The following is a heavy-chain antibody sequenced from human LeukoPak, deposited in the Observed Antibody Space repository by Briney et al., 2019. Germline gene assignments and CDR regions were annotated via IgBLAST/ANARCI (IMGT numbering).Heavy chain of an antibody. CDR1: GFTFTRSA. Sequence: PGGSLRLSCVASGFTFTRSAMHWVRQAPGKGLEWVAFIQYDGDNKYYADSVKGRFTISRDGSQNTLYLQMNSLTVEDTAVYYCAKRWDSTWSYFDLWGQGTLVTVSS. CDR3: AKRWDSTWSYFDL. CDR2: IQYDGDNK. V-gene: IGHV3-30*02. D-gene: IGHD1-26*01. J-gene: IGHJ4*02.